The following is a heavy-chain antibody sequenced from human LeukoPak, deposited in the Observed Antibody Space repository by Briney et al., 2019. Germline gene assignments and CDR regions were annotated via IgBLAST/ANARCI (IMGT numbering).Heavy chain of an antibody. CDR1: GFTFSRNG. CDR2: ISHDGTNK. J-gene: IGHJ6*02. CDR3: AKAHLSDYGDYVRFHYNGMDV. Sequence: GGSLRLSCAASGFTFSRNGMHWVRQAPGKGLEWVAVISHDGTNKYHADSVKRRFTISRDNSKNTLYLQMSSLRAEDTAVYYCAKAHLSDYGDYVRFHYNGMDVWGQGTTVSVSS. V-gene: IGHV3-30*18. D-gene: IGHD4-17*01.